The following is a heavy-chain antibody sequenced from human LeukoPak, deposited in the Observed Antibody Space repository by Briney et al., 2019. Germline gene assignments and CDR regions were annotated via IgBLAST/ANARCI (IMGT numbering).Heavy chain of an antibody. CDR3: AKVADGGYGAHYYYYYGMDV. J-gene: IGHJ6*02. D-gene: IGHD4-17*01. Sequence: SGGSLRLSCAASGFTFDDYAMHWVRQAPGKGLEWVAVISYDGSNKYYADSVKGRFTISRDNSKNTLYLQMNSLRAEDTAVYYCAKVADGGYGAHYYYYYGMDVWGQGTTVTVSS. CDR1: GFTFDDYA. V-gene: IGHV3-30*18. CDR2: ISYDGSNK.